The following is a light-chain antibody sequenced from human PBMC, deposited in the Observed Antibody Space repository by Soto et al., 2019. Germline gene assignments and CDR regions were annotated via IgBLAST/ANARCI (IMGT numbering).Light chain of an antibody. CDR3: QQYGSSCT. J-gene: IGKJ5*01. V-gene: IGKV3-20*01. CDR1: QIVSSSY. CDR2: GAS. Sequence: EIVLTQSPGTLSLSPGERATLSCRASQIVSSSYLAWYQQKPGQAPRLLIYGASSRATGIPDRFSGSGSGTDFTLTISRLEPEDFAVYYCQQYGSSCTFGQGTRLEIK.